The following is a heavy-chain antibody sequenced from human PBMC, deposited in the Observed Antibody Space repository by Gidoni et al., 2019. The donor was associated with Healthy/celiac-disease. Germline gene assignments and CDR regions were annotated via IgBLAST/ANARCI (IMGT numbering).Heavy chain of an antibody. CDR2: IYSDGST. Sequence: EVQLVETGGGLIQPGGSLRLSCAASGFTVSRNSMSWVRQAHGKGLEWVSVIYSDGSTNYADSVKGRFTISRDNSKNTLYLQMNSLRADDTAVYYCAAATTVTTGHFDYWGQGTLVTVSS. D-gene: IGHD4-17*01. CDR3: AAATTVTTGHFDY. J-gene: IGHJ4*02. V-gene: IGHV3-53*02. CDR1: GFTVSRNS.